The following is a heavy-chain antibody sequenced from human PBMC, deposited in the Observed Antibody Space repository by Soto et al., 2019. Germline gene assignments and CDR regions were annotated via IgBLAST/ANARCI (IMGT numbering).Heavy chain of an antibody. J-gene: IGHJ4*02. CDR2: INHSGST. Sequence: PSETLSLTCAVYGGSFIAYFWTWILQPPWQGLEWLGEINHSGSTNFNPSLKSRLTISMNTSKNQFSLQLNSVTAADTAVYYCTACIGGYYSGFDYWGQGTLVTVSS. CDR1: GGSFIAYF. CDR3: TACIGGYYSGFDY. V-gene: IGHV4-34*01. D-gene: IGHD2-15*01.